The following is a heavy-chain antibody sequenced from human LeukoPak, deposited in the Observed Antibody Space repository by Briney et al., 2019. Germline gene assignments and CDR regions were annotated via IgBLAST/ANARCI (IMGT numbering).Heavy chain of an antibody. CDR2: ISVSGGRT. CDR3: AKRGPGYDKSTYPPHYFDY. V-gene: IGHV3-23*01. Sequence: PGGSPRLSCAASGFTFSIYAMSWVRQAPGKGLEWVSGISVSGGRTDYADSVKGRFTISRDNSKDTLYLQMNSLTAEDTAVYYCAKRGPGYDKSTYPPHYFDYWGQGTLVTVSS. CDR1: GFTFSIYA. J-gene: IGHJ4*02. D-gene: IGHD3-22*01.